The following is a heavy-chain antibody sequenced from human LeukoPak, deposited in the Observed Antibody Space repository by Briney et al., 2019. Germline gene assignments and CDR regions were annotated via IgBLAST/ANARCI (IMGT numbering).Heavy chain of an antibody. CDR3: AKTLYTMVRGVIPLDAFDI. J-gene: IGHJ3*02. V-gene: IGHV3-23*01. D-gene: IGHD3-10*01. CDR2: ISGSGGST. CDR1: GFTFSSYA. Sequence: GGSLRLSCAASGFTFSSYAMSWVRQAPGKGLEWVSAISGSGGSTYYADSVKGRFTISRDNSKNTLYLQMNSLRAEDTAVYYCAKTLYTMVRGVIPLDAFDIWGQGTMVTVSS.